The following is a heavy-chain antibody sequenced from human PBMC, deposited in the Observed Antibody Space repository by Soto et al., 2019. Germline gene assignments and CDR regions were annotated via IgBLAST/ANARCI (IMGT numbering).Heavy chain of an antibody. D-gene: IGHD5-12*01. CDR3: TTIYSGYVSDY. J-gene: IGHJ4*02. Sequence: EVQLVESGGGLVKPGGSLRLSCAASGFTLSNAWMSWVRQAPGKGLEWVGRIKSKTDGGTTDYAAPVKGRFTISRDDSKNTLYLQMNSLKTEDTAVYYCTTIYSGYVSDYWGQGTLVTVSS. CDR2: IKSKTDGGTT. CDR1: GFTLSNAW. V-gene: IGHV3-15*01.